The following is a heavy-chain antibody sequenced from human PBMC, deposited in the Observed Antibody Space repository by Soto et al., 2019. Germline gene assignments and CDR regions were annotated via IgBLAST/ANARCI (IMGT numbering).Heavy chain of an antibody. CDR2: IIPIFGTA. CDR3: ARDSPAPEYSSSSAVVGLWVY. Sequence: GASVKVSCKASGGTFSSYAISWVRQAPGQGLEWMGGIIPIFGTANYAQKFQGRVTITADESTSTAYMELSSLRSEDTAVYYCARDSPAPEYSSSSAVVGLWVYWGQGTLVTVSS. CDR1: GGTFSSYA. J-gene: IGHJ4*02. V-gene: IGHV1-69*13. D-gene: IGHD6-6*01.